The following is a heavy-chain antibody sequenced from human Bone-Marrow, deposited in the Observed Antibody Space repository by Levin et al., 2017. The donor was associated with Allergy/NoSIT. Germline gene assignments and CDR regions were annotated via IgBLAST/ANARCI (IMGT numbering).Heavy chain of an antibody. V-gene: IGHV3-21*01. J-gene: IGHJ3*02. Sequence: GESLKISCAASGFMFSDNSMNWARQAPGKGLEWVSSISSTSIYIFYSDSVKGRFTISRDNAKNSLFLQMNSLRAEDTAVYYCARDGNGYDIWGQGTMVTVSS. CDR2: ISSTSIYI. CDR1: GFMFSDNS. CDR3: ARDGNGYDI.